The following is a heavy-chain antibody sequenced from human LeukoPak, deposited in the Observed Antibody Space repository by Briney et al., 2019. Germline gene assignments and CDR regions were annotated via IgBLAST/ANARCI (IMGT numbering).Heavy chain of an antibody. J-gene: IGHJ4*02. D-gene: IGHD3-10*01. Sequence: GGSLRLSCAASGFTFSSYSMNWVRQAPAKGLEWVSSISSSSSYIYYADSVKGRFTISRDNAKNSLYLQMNGLRAEDTAVYYCARDLRGWFGDLAIDYRGQGTLVTVSS. CDR2: ISSSSSYI. CDR1: GFTFSSYS. CDR3: ARDLRGWFGDLAIDY. V-gene: IGHV3-21*01.